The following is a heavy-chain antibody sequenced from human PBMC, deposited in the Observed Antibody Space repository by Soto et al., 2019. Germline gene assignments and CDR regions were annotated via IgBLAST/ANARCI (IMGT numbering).Heavy chain of an antibody. CDR2: ISSSSSYI. CDR3: ASYPSRIFWTQRNAFDI. V-gene: IGHV3-21*01. J-gene: IGHJ3*02. Sequence: PGGSLRLSCAASGFTFSSYSMNWVRQAPGKGLEWVSSISSSSSYIYYADSVKGRFTISRDNAKNSLYLQMNSLRAEDTAVYYCASYPSRIFWTQRNAFDIWGQGTMVTVSS. D-gene: IGHD2-21*01. CDR1: GFTFSSYS.